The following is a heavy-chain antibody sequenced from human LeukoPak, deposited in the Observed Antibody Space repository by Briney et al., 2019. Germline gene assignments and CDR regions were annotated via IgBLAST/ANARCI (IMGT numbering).Heavy chain of an antibody. D-gene: IGHD3-9*01. CDR1: GFTFSSYG. CDR3: APWLGGGAADFDY. Sequence: PGASLRLSCAASGFTFSSYGMHWVRQAPGKGLEWVAFIRYDGSNKYYADSVKGRFTISRDNSKNTLYLQMNSLRAEDTAVYYCAPWLGGGAADFDYWGQGTLVTVSS. V-gene: IGHV3-30*02. CDR2: IRYDGSNK. J-gene: IGHJ4*02.